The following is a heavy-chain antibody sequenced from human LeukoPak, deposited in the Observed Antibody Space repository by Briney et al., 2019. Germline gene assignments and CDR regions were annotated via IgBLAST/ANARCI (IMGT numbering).Heavy chain of an antibody. CDR1: GFTFSSYS. D-gene: IGHD3-10*02. Sequence: GGSLRLSCAASGFTFSSYSMNWVRQAPGKGLEWVSYISSSSSTIYHADSVKGRFTISRDNAKNSLYLQMNSLRAEDTAVYYCAELGITMIGGVWGKGTTVTISS. V-gene: IGHV3-48*01. CDR2: ISSSSSTI. CDR3: AELGITMIGGV. J-gene: IGHJ6*04.